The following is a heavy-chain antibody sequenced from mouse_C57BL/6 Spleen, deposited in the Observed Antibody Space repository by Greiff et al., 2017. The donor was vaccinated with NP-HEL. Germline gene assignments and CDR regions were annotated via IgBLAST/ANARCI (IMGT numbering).Heavy chain of an antibody. J-gene: IGHJ1*03. D-gene: IGHD4-1*01. Sequence: EVKLQESGGDLVKPGGSLKLSCAASGFTFSSYGMSWVRQTPDKRLEWVATISSGGSYTYYPDSVKGRFTISRDNAKNTLYLQMSSLKSEDTAMYYCARHRTGYWYFDVWGTGTTVTVSS. CDR2: ISSGGSYT. CDR1: GFTFSSYG. V-gene: IGHV5-6*01. CDR3: ARHRTGYWYFDV.